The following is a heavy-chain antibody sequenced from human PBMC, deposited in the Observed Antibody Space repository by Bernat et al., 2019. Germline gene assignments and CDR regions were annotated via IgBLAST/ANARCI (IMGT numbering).Heavy chain of an antibody. CDR2: ISGSGGST. D-gene: IGHD3-16*01. CDR3: RSEWHMITFGGVPDY. Sequence: EVQLLESGGGLVQPGGSLRLSCAASGFTFSSYAMSWVRQAPGKGLEWVSAISGSGGSTYYADSVKGRFTSSRDNSKNTLYLQMNSLRAEDTAVYYCRSEWHMITFGGVPDYWGQGTLVTVSS. CDR1: GFTFSSYA. J-gene: IGHJ4*02. V-gene: IGHV3-23*01.